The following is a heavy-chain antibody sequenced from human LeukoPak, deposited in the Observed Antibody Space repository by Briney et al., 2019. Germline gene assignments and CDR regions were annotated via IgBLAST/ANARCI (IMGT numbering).Heavy chain of an antibody. V-gene: IGHV3-48*01. Sequence: GGSLRLSCAASGFTFSSYSIIWVRQAPGKGLEWISYISSNSRDIYYADSVKGRFTISRDNAKNSLYLQMNSLRAEDTAVYYCAKDLQGYYYDSSGYYSPSWFDPWGQGTLVTVSS. CDR1: GFTFSSYS. D-gene: IGHD3-22*01. CDR2: ISSNSRDI. CDR3: AKDLQGYYYDSSGYYSPSWFDP. J-gene: IGHJ5*02.